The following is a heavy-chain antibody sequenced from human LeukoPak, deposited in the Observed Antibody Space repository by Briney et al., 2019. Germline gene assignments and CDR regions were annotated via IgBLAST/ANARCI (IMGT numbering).Heavy chain of an antibody. CDR1: GFTFSNYA. D-gene: IGHD3-3*01. Sequence: PGGSLRLSCAASGFTFSNYAMNWVRQAPGKGLEWVSTISGSGGSTYYADSVKGRFTISRDNSKNTLYLQMNSLRAEDTAVYYCAKGAGYDFWSGYYTSWGQGTLVTVSS. J-gene: IGHJ5*02. CDR2: ISGSGGST. CDR3: AKGAGYDFWSGYYTS. V-gene: IGHV3-23*01.